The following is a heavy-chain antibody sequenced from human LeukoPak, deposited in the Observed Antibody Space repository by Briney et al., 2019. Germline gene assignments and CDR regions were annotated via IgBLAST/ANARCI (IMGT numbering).Heavy chain of an antibody. CDR2: INSRSSTI. CDR3: AREVGTPQAFDI. Sequence: GGSLRLSCAASRFTFSNYGVNWVRQAPGQGLEWVSYINSRSSTIYYADSVRGRFTISRDNAKNSLYLQMNSLKAEDTAIYYCAREVGTPQAFDIWGQGTMVTVSS. V-gene: IGHV3-48*01. J-gene: IGHJ3*02. CDR1: RFTFSNYG. D-gene: IGHD1-26*01.